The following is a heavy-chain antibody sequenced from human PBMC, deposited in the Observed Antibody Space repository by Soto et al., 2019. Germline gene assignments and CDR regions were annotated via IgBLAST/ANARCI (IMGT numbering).Heavy chain of an antibody. V-gene: IGHV4-61*01. J-gene: IGHJ4*02. CDR1: GGSVNSGSYY. CDR2: IYYTGST. CDR3: ARDGGLNGIAAAGVS. D-gene: IGHD6-13*01. Sequence: QVQLQESGPGQVKPSETLSLTCTVSGGSVNSGSYYWSWIRQPPGKGLEWIGYIYYTGSTNCNPSLKSRVTISVDTSKNQFSLKLSSVTAADTAMYYCARDGGLNGIAAAGVSWGQGTLVTVSS.